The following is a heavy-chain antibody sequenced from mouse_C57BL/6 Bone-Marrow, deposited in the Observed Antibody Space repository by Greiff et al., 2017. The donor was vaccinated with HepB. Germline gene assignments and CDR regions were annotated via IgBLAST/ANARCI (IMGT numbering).Heavy chain of an antibody. Sequence: EVQGVESGEGLVKPGGSLKLSCAASGFTFSSYAMSWVRQTPEKRLEWVAYISSGGDYIYYADTVKGRFTISRDHARNTLYLQMSSLKSEDTAMYYCTRAPADYYAMDYWGQGTSGTVAS. J-gene: IGHJ4*01. V-gene: IGHV5-9-1*02. CDR2: ISSGGDYI. CDR3: TRAPADYYAMDY. CDR1: GFTFSSYA.